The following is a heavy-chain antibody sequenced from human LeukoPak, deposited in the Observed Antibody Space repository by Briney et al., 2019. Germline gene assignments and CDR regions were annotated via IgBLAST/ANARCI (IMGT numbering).Heavy chain of an antibody. Sequence: GGSLRLSCAASGFTFSSYSMNWIRQAPGKGLEWVSSISSTSYIYYADSVKGRFTISKDNAKNSLYLQMNSLRAEDTAVYYCARAGGSTVSHSDYWGQGTLVTVSS. CDR1: GFTFSSYS. J-gene: IGHJ4*02. CDR2: ISSTSYI. D-gene: IGHD4-17*01. V-gene: IGHV3-21*01. CDR3: ARAGGSTVSHSDY.